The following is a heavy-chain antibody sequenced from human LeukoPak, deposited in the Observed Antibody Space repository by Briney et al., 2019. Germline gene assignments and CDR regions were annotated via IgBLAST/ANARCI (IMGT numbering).Heavy chain of an antibody. Sequence: GGSLRLSCAASGFTFSSYAMSWVRQAPGKGLEWVSAISSSGGSTYYADSVKGRFTISRDNSKNTLYLQMNSLRAEDTAVYYCAKYASSGYYYGTSDYWGQGTLVTVSS. CDR1: GFTFSSYA. J-gene: IGHJ4*02. V-gene: IGHV3-23*01. D-gene: IGHD3-22*01. CDR2: ISSSGGST. CDR3: AKYASSGYYYGTSDY.